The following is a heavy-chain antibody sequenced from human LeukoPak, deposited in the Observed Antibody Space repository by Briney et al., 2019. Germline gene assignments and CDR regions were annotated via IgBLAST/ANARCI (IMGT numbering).Heavy chain of an antibody. V-gene: IGHV1-18*01. CDR1: GYTFTSYG. J-gene: IGHJ5*02. CDR2: ISAYNGNT. CDR3: ARDRRIREWEPPTSGWFDP. Sequence: VASVKVSCKASGYTFTSYGISWVRQAPGQGLEWMGWISAYNGNTNYAQKLQGRVTMTTDTSTSTAYMELRSLRSDDTAVYYCARDRRIREWEPPTSGWFDPWGQGTLVTVSS. D-gene: IGHD1-26*01.